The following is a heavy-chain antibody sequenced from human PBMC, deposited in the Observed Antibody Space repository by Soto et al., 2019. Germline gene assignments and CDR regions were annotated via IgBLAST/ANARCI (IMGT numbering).Heavy chain of an antibody. CDR3: ARGITEYDILRTPNYDYGRDV. Sequence: QVQLVQSGAEVKKPGSSVKVSCKASGGTFSSYTISWLRQAPGQGLDWMGRIIPILGIANYAQTFKGRVTNTAAKTTSTSYMELSRLRSVDTAVYYCARGITEYDILRTPNYDYGRDVWGQGTTVTVSS. V-gene: IGHV1-69*02. J-gene: IGHJ6*02. CDR2: IIPILGIA. D-gene: IGHD3-9*01. CDR1: GGTFSSYT.